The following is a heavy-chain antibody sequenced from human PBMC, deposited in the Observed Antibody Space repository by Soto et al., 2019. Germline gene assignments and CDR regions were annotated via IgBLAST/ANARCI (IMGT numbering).Heavy chain of an antibody. CDR2: ISGSGSST. CDR3: AKGPIAVAGYDFDC. Sequence: EVQLLESGGGLVQPGGSLRLSCAASGFTFSSYAMSWVRQAPGKGLEWVSGISGSGSSTYYADSVKGRFTISRDNSKNTLYVQMNRLRPEDTAVYFCAKGPIAVAGYDFDCWGQGSLVSVSS. V-gene: IGHV3-23*01. J-gene: IGHJ4*02. D-gene: IGHD6-19*01. CDR1: GFTFSSYA.